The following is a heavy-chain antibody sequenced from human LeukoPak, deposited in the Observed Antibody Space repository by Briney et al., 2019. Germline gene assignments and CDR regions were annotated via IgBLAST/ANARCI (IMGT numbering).Heavy chain of an antibody. D-gene: IGHD2-8*01. V-gene: IGHV4-34*01. Sequence: PSETLSLTCAVYGGSFSGYYWSWIRQPPGKGLEWIGEINHSGSTNYNPSLKSRVTISVDTSKNQFSLKLSSVTAADTAVYYCARVRPKWSPNHNRFDPWGQGTLVTVSS. J-gene: IGHJ5*02. CDR1: GGSFSGYY. CDR3: ARVRPKWSPNHNRFDP. CDR2: INHSGST.